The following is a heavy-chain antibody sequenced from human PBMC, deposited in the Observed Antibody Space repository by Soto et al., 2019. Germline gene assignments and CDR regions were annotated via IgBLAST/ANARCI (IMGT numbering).Heavy chain of an antibody. CDR2: INDSGNS. J-gene: IGHJ6*02. V-gene: IGHV4-34*01. Sequence: SETLSLTCVFSQESFVSYYWSWVRQPAGKGLEWIGEINDSGNSHSNPSLKSRVTMSVDMSKNQFSLNLSSVTAADTAVYYCARARSSVPSRRGIGYYGMDVWGQGTTVTVSS. CDR1: QESFVSYY. CDR3: ARARSSVPSRRGIGYYGMDV. D-gene: IGHD3-10*01.